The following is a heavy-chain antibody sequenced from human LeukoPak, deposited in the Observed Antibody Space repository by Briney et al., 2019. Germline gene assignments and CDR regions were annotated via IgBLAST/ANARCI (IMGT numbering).Heavy chain of an antibody. V-gene: IGHV3-23*01. J-gene: IGHJ4*02. Sequence: GESLRLSCAASGFTFGSYAMSWVRQTPGKSLEWVSIISNGGVTTYYADSVRGRFTISRDNSKDLLYLQMDSLRAEDTAAYYCVKLSSGSGSSFGFDSWGLGTLVTVSS. D-gene: IGHD6-13*01. CDR1: GFTFGSYA. CDR2: ISNGGVTT. CDR3: VKLSSGSGSSFGFDS.